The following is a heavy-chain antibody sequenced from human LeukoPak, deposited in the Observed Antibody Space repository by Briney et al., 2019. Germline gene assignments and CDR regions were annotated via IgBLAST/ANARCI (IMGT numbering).Heavy chain of an antibody. D-gene: IGHD3-22*01. CDR1: GGSISSGGYY. J-gene: IGHJ4*02. Sequence: PSQTLSLTCTVSGGSISSGGYYWSWIRQPPGKGLEWIGSIYYSGSTYYNPSLKSRVTISVDTSKNQFSLKLSSVTAADTAVYYCARQCSEGYYDSSGYYYYFDYWGQGTLVTVSS. CDR2: IYYSGST. V-gene: IGHV4-39*01. CDR3: ARQCSEGYYDSSGYYYYFDY.